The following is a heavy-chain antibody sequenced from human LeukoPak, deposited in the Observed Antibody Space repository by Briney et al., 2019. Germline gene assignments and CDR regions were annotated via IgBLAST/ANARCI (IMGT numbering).Heavy chain of an antibody. CDR2: IYYSGST. V-gene: IGHV4-59*01. J-gene: IGHJ6*03. CDR1: GGSISSYY. CDR3: ARGARAKTTVYYYYYMDV. D-gene: IGHD4-17*01. Sequence: PSETLPLTCTVSGGSISSYYWSWIRQPPGKGLEWIGYIYYSGSTNYNPSLKSRVTISVDTSKNQFSLKLSSVTAADTAVYYCARGARAKTTVYYYYYMDVWGRGTTVTVSS.